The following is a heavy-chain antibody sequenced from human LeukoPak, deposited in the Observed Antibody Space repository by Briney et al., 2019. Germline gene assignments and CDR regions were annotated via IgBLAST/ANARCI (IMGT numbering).Heavy chain of an antibody. CDR1: GFTFSSYA. CDR3: AKDYCSGGSCYSGLDY. Sequence: GGSLRLSCAASGFTFSSYAMSWVRQAPGKGLEWVSTISGSGGSTYYADSVRGRFTISRDNSKNTLYLQMNGLRAEDTALYSCAKDYCSGGSCYSGLDYWGQGTLVTVSS. CDR2: ISGSGGST. D-gene: IGHD2-15*01. J-gene: IGHJ4*02. V-gene: IGHV3-23*01.